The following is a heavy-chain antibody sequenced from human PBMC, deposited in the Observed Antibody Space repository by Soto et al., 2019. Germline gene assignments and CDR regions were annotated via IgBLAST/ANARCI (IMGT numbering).Heavy chain of an antibody. CDR2: ISRSRSHI. J-gene: IGHJ1*01. CDR1: GFTFSSYS. Sequence: EVHLVESGGGLVKPGGSLRLSCAASGFTFSSYSMDWVRQAPGKGLEWVSSISRSRSHIFYADSFKGRFTISRDDARNSLYLQMTSLRAEDTSVYYCARALLVSYDEYFQHCRQGTLVTVSS. V-gene: IGHV3-21*01. CDR3: ARALLVSYDEYFQH. D-gene: IGHD2-8*02.